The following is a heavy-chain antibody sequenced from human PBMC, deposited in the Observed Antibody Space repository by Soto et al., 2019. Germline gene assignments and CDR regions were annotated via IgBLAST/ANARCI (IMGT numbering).Heavy chain of an antibody. CDR2: LYDVDGS. J-gene: IGHJ3*01. Sequence: VPLVESGGCLIQPGESLRLSCAAFGLTISGKKYVAWVRQAPGKGLEWVSALYDVDGSFYADSVTGRFTTSSDSSKTTVYRQMNDLRPEDTAVYYCATWHEREHAFDVWGQGTTVTISS. CDR3: ATWHEREHAFDV. CDR1: GLTISGKKY. V-gene: IGHV3-53*01. D-gene: IGHD1-1*01.